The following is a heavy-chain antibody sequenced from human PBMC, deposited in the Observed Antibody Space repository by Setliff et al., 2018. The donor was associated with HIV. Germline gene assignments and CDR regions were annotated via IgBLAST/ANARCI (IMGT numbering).Heavy chain of an antibody. CDR3: ARGQQQDTWYYYLDV. D-gene: IGHD6-13*01. V-gene: IGHV3-7*01. Sequence: PGGSLRLSCASSGFTFSKYWMTWVRQAPGKGLEWVANINQDGGERDYGESVKGRFTVSRDNAKDSRYLQMNSLRAEDTAIYYCARGQQQDTWYYYLDVWGKGTTVTVSS. CDR2: INQDGGER. CDR1: GFTFSKYW. J-gene: IGHJ6*03.